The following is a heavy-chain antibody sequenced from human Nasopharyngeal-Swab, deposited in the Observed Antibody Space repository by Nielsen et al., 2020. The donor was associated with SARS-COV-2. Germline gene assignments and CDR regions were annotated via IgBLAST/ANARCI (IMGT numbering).Heavy chain of an antibody. CDR1: GYTLTELS. CDR2: ISAYNGNT. Sequence: ASVKVSCKVSGYTLTELSMHWVRQAPGQGLEWMGWISAYNGNTNYAQKLQGRVTMTTDTSTSTAYMELRSLRSDDTAVYYCASLASYYDFWSGQYYMDVWGKGTTVTVSS. J-gene: IGHJ6*03. CDR3: ASLASYYDFWSGQYYMDV. D-gene: IGHD3-3*01. V-gene: IGHV1-18*01.